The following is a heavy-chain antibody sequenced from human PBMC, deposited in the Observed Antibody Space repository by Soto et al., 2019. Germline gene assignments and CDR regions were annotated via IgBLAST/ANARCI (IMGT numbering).Heavy chain of an antibody. D-gene: IGHD1-7*01. Sequence: ASVKVSCKASGYTFTGYYMHWVRQAPGQGLEWMGWISAYNGNTNYAQKLQGRVTMTTDTSTSTAYMELRSLRSDDTAVYYCARNRYNWNYDYWGQGTPVTVSS. J-gene: IGHJ4*02. CDR2: ISAYNGNT. V-gene: IGHV1-18*04. CDR3: ARNRYNWNYDY. CDR1: GYTFTGYY.